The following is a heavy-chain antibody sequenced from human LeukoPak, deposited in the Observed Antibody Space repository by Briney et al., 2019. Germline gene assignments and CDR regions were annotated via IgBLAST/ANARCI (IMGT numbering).Heavy chain of an antibody. J-gene: IGHJ4*02. CDR1: GGSISSSSYY. Sequence: SETLSLTCTVSGGSISSSSYYWGWIRQPPGKGLEWIGRIYYSGSTYYNPSLKSRVTISVDTSKNQFSLKLSSVTAADTAVYYWARGAVEHGNFDYWGQGTLVTVSS. CDR2: IYYSGST. V-gene: IGHV4-39*07. CDR3: ARGAVEHGNFDY.